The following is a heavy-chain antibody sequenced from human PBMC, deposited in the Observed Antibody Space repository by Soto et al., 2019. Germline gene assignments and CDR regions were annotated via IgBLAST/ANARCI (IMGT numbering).Heavy chain of an antibody. CDR3: SRSAGRFFGMVLFKKGYYYSGMDV. J-gene: IGHJ6*01. V-gene: IGHV1-8*01. CDR1: GYTFTSYD. D-gene: IGHD3-3*01. Sequence: SLKVFCRASGYTFTSYDINWVRQATGQGRGWMGWMNPNSGNTGYAQRFQGRVTITRNTPVSQAYMELSSLRSEDTAVYYCSRSAGRFFGMVLFKKGYYYSGMDVWGQGNTVT. CDR2: MNPNSGNT.